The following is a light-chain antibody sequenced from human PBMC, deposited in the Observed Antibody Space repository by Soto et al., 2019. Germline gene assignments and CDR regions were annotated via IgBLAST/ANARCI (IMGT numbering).Light chain of an antibody. J-gene: IGKJ3*01. CDR1: QSVSTY. Sequence: EIVLTQSPATLSLSPCEIATLSCRAIQSVSTYLACYQQKPGQAPRLLIYEESNRATGIPAMFSGSGSVTDLPITIRSLEPEDFAVYYCKPSNNWTXEVTFGPGTKVXI. CDR3: KPSNNWTXEVT. V-gene: IGKV3-11*01. CDR2: EES.